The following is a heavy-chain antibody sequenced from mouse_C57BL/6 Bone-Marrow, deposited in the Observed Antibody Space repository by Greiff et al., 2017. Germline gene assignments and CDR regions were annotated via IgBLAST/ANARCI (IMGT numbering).Heavy chain of an antibody. CDR3: ARQLRRFDY. CDR2: IHPNSGST. D-gene: IGHD3-2*02. CDR1: GYTFTSYW. Sequence: QVQLQQPGAELVKPGASVKLSCKASGYTFTSYWMHWVKQRPGQGLEWIGMIHPNSGSTNYNEKFKSNATLTVDKSSSTAYMQLSSLTSEDSAVYYCARQLRRFDYWGQGTTLTVSS. V-gene: IGHV1-64*01. J-gene: IGHJ2*01.